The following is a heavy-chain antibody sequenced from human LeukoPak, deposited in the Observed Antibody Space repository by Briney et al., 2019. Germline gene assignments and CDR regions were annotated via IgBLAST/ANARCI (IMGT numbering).Heavy chain of an antibody. CDR3: ATNSWGCSSTSCLFGMDV. CDR1: GFTVSNNY. V-gene: IGHV3-53*05. Sequence: GGSLRLSCAASGFTVSNNYMSWVRQAPGKGLEWVSVIYSGGSTYYADSVRDRFTISRDNSKNTLFLQVNSLRSEDTAVYYCATNSWGCSSTSCLFGMDVWGKGTTVTVSS. J-gene: IGHJ6*04. CDR2: IYSGGST. D-gene: IGHD2-2*01.